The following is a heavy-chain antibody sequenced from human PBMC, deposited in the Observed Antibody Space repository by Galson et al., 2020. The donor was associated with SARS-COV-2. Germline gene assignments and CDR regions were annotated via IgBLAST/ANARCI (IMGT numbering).Heavy chain of an antibody. Sequence: GESLKIPCAASGFTFSSYAMSWVRQAPGKGLEWVSGISGSGGSTYYADSVKGRFTIPRENSKNTLYLQMNSLRAEDTAVYYCAKDTPTIFGVVIPPFSHYGMDVWGQGTTVTVSS. D-gene: IGHD3-3*01. J-gene: IGHJ6*02. CDR3: AKDTPTIFGVVIPPFSHYGMDV. V-gene: IGHV3-23*01. CDR1: GFTFSSYA. CDR2: ISGSGGST.